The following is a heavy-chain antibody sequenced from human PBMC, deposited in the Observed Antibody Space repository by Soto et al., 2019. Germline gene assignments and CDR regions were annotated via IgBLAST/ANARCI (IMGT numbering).Heavy chain of an antibody. V-gene: IGHV5-51*01. Sequence: GGSLRLSCAASGFTFTSYWIGWVRQMPGKGLEWMGIIYPGDSDTRYSPSFQGQVTISADKSISTAYLQWSSLKASDTAMYYCARLRIAAAGQYYFDYWGQGTLVTVSS. J-gene: IGHJ4*02. CDR1: GFTFTSYW. CDR2: IYPGDSDT. CDR3: ARLRIAAAGQYYFDY. D-gene: IGHD6-13*01.